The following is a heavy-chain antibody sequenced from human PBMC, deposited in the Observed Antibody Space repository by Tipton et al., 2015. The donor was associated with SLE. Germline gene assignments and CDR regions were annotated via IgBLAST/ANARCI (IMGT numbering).Heavy chain of an antibody. CDR1: GASMNSGSYS. V-gene: IGHV4-61*09. CDR3: ARETGTYYSTWFDS. Sequence: TLSLTCSVSGASMNSGSYSWHWIRQPAGKALQWLGHIDSSGNTYYNPSLRSRVSISVDVSRNQFSLTLNSVTAADTATYSCARETGTYYSTWFDSWGQGTLVTVSP. CDR2: IDSSGNT. D-gene: IGHD1-26*01. J-gene: IGHJ5*01.